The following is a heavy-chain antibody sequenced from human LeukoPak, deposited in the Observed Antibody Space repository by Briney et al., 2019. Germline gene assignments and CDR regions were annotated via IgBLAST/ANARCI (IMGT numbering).Heavy chain of an antibody. D-gene: IGHD2-15*01. V-gene: IGHV4-59*01. CDR1: GGSISGSY. Sequence: PSETLSLTCTVSGGSISGSYWSWIRQPPGKGLEWIAYMYNSGSTNYNPSLKSRVTISIDTSKNQFSLKLSSLTAADTAIYYCARGGGSWYNGFPFDYWGQGTLVTVSS. CDR3: ARGGGSWYNGFPFDY. CDR2: MYNSGST. J-gene: IGHJ4*02.